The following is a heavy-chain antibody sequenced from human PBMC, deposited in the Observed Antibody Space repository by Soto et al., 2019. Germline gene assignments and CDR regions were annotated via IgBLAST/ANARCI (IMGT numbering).Heavy chain of an antibody. J-gene: IGHJ4*02. CDR3: ARGYRQSGYSSSWVFDY. V-gene: IGHV4-31*03. CDR2: MYYSGST. CDR1: GGSINSGGYY. Sequence: QVQLRESGPGLVKPSQTLSLTCTVSGGSINSGGYYWNWIRQHPGKGLERIGYMYYSGSTYYNPFFRSRVIISADTSENHFSLMLSSVTAADTAVYFCARGYRQSGYSSSWVFDYWGQGTLVNVSS. D-gene: IGHD6-13*01.